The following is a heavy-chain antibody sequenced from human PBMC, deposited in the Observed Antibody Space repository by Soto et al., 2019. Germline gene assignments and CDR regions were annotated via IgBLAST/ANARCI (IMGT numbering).Heavy chain of an antibody. D-gene: IGHD1-26*01. J-gene: IGHJ6*02. CDR1: GYTFTSYY. Sequence: ASVKVSCKASGYTFTSYYMHWVRQAPGQGLEWMGIINPSGGSTSYAQKFQGRVTMTRDTSTSTVYMELSSLGSEDTAVYYCARVWTIGGGRNGMDVWGQGTAVTVSS. CDR3: ARVWTIGGGRNGMDV. CDR2: INPSGGST. V-gene: IGHV1-46*01.